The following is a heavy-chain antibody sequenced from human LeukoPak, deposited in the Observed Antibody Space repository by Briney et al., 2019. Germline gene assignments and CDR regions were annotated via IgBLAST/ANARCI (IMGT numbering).Heavy chain of an antibody. CDR1: GYTFTSYD. CDR3: ARGSIAAVN. CDR2: INPNIANT. J-gene: IGHJ4*02. Sequence: ASLKVSCKASGYTFTSYDINWVRQATGQGLEWMGWINPNIANTVYAHKFQGRVTMTRNTSISTAYMQLSSLRSEATAVYYCARGSIAAVNWGQGHLVTVSS. D-gene: IGHD6-6*01. V-gene: IGHV1-8*01.